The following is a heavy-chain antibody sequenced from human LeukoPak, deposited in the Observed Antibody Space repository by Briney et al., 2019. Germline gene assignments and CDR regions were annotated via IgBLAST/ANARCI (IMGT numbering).Heavy chain of an antibody. D-gene: IGHD3-22*01. CDR1: GFTFSSYE. CDR3: ARDPSYYYDSSGSKFDY. J-gene: IGHJ4*02. CDR2: ISSSGSTI. Sequence: EGSLRLSCAASGFTFSSYEMNWVRQAPGKGLEWVSYISSSGSTIYYADSVKGRFTISRDNAKNSLYLQMNSLRAEDTAVYYCARDPSYYYDSSGSKFDYWGQGTLVTVSS. V-gene: IGHV3-48*03.